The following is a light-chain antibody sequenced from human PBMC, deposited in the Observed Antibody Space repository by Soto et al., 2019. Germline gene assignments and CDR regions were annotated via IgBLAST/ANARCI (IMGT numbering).Light chain of an antibody. J-gene: IGLJ7*01. CDR1: SSDVGGYDY. Sequence: QSALTQPASVSGSPGQSITISCTGTSSDVGGYDYVSWYQLHPGKAPKLMVFEVSNRPSGVSYRFSGSKSGNTASLAISGLRSEDEADYYCAAWDDTLNGPLFGGGTQLTVL. CDR3: AAWDDTLNGPL. CDR2: EVS. V-gene: IGLV2-14*01.